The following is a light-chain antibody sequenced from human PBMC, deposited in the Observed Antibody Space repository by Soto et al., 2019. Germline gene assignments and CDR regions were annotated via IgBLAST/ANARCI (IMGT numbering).Light chain of an antibody. J-gene: IGKJ1*01. CDR1: QAVSAY. CDR2: AAS. CDR3: QQGYSNPWT. Sequence: IHIPHSSSSLSAPIGSRDTITYRASQAVSAYVHWYKQKPGKAPKLLIYAASILQSGVPSRFSGSGSGTNFTLSLNSLQPEDFATYYCQQGYSNPWTFGQGTKV. V-gene: IGKV1-39*01.